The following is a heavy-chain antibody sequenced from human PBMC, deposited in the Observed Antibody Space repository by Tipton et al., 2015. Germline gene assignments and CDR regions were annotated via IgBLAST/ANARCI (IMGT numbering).Heavy chain of an antibody. CDR1: GGSVSSGRYY. CDR2: ISYSGTT. D-gene: IGHD3-22*01. CDR3: ASASYDRSGYVFDY. Sequence: TLSLTCTVSGGSVSSGRYYWSWIRQSPGKGLEWIGYISYSGTTAYNSALTSRVTISIDTSKNQFSLNLTSVTAADTAVYYCASASYDRSGYVFDYWGQGTLVTVSS. J-gene: IGHJ4*02. V-gene: IGHV4-61*01.